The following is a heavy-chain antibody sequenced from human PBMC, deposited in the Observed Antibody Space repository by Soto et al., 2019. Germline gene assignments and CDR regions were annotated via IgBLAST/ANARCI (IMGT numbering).Heavy chain of an antibody. CDR1: GFTFSSYW. Sequence: EVQLVESGGGLVQPGGSLRLSCAASGFTFSSYWMSWVRQAPGKGLEWVANIKQDGSEKYYVDSVKGRFTISRDNAKNSLYLQMNGLRAEDTAVYYCARISHSGEVGYWGQGTLVTVSS. V-gene: IGHV3-7*01. J-gene: IGHJ4*02. CDR3: ARISHSGEVGY. CDR2: IKQDGSEK. D-gene: IGHD4-17*01.